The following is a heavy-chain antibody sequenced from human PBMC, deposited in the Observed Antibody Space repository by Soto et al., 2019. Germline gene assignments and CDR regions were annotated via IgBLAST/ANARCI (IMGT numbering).Heavy chain of an antibody. D-gene: IGHD6-6*01. CDR3: VTWGGIEARNLDH. Sequence: LRLSCSASGFPFSNHAMHWVRQAPGKGLEYVSAINYNGGTTYYVDSVKGRFTISRDNSKNTLYLQMSSLKVEDTAMYHCVTWGGIEARNLDHWGQGALVTVSS. V-gene: IGHV3-64D*06. CDR1: GFPFSNHA. CDR2: INYNGGTT. J-gene: IGHJ4*02.